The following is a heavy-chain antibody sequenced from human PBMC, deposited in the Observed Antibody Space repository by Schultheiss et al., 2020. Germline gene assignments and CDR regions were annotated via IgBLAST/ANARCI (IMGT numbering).Heavy chain of an antibody. CDR1: GFSLSTSGMC. J-gene: IGHJ4*02. V-gene: IGHV2-5*08. CDR2: IDWDDDK. CDR3: AHSHTLWPLDY. D-gene: IGHD3-10*01. Sequence: SGPTLVKPTQTLTLTCTFSGFSLSTSGMCVSWIRQPPGKALEWLARIDWDDDKRYSPSLKSRLTVTKDTSKNQVVLTMTNMDPVDTATYYCAHSHTLWPLDYWGQGALVTVSS.